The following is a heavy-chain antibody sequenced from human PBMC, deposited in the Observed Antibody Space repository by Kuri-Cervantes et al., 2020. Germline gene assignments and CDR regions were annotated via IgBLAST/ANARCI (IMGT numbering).Heavy chain of an antibody. Sequence: SETLSLTCTVSGGSISSYYWSWIRQPAGKGLEWIGRIYTSGSTNYNPSLKSRVTISVDKSKNQFSLKLSSVTAADTAVYYCAREDYCSGGSCYSRVDWFDPWGQGTLVTVSS. D-gene: IGHD2-15*01. CDR3: AREDYCSGGSCYSRVDWFDP. V-gene: IGHV4-4*07. CDR1: GGSISSYY. J-gene: IGHJ5*02. CDR2: IYTSGST.